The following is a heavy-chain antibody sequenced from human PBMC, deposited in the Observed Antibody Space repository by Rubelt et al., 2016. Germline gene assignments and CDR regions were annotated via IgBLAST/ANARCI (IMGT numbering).Heavy chain of an antibody. CDR1: GFTFSSYG. J-gene: IGHJ4*02. V-gene: IGHV3-23*04. CDR2: ISGSGGST. CDR3: AKTAAAGTSPVDY. D-gene: IGHD6-13*01. Sequence: EVQLVESGGGLLQPGGSLRLSCAASGFTFSSYGMSWVRQSPGKGLEWVSGISGSGGSTYYADSVKGRFTVSRDNSKNTLYLQMNSLRAEDTALYYCAKTAAAGTSPVDYWGQGALATVSS.